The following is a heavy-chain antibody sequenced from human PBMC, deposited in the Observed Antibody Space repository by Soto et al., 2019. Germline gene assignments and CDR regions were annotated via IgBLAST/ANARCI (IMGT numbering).Heavy chain of an antibody. J-gene: IGHJ4*01. Sequence: QLQLVEYGGGGVQPGTALRLSCAASGFTFSTYGMHWGRQAPGKGVEWVASIDHDGSNTYYADTAKGRFTVSKDNATNTLFLQMDSLRVGDTAVYFCARWIRSSNYDCWGHGTLLIVSS. V-gene: IGHV3-33*02. CDR1: GFTFSTYG. CDR2: IDHDGSNT. D-gene: IGHD2-2*03. CDR3: ARWIRSSNYDC.